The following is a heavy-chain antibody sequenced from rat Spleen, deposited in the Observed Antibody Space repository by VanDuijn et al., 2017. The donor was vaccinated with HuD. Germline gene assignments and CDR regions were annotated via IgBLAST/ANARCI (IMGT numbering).Heavy chain of an antibody. Sequence: EVQLVESGGGLVQPGRSLKLSCAASGFTFSNYGMAWVRQAPTKGLEWVASITNTGGSLFYPDSVKGRFTISRDNAQNTLYLRVNSLRSEDTATYYCTREGYYFDYWGQGVMVTVSS. CDR1: GFTFSNYG. D-gene: IGHD1-11*01. J-gene: IGHJ2*01. CDR3: TREGYYFDY. V-gene: IGHV5-29*01. CDR2: ITNTGGSL.